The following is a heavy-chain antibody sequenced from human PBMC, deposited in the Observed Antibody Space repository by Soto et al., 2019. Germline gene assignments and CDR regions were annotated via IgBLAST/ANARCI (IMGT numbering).Heavy chain of an antibody. CDR3: ARHPNYYDSSGYYYSDY. Sequence: PGESLKISCKGSGFTFTNYWIAWVRQMPGKGLEWMGIIYPGDSKTRYSPSFQGQVTISVDKSISTAFLHWSSLKASDTAMYYCARHPNYYDSSGYYYSDYWGQGTQVTPSS. D-gene: IGHD3-22*01. V-gene: IGHV5-51*01. CDR2: IYPGDSKT. J-gene: IGHJ4*02. CDR1: GFTFTNYW.